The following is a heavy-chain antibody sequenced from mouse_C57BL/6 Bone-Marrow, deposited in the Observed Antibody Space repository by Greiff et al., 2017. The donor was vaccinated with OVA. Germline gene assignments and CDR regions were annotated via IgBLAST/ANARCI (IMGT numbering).Heavy chain of an antibody. J-gene: IGHJ4*01. Sequence: EVQRVESGGGLVQPGGSLKLSCAASGFTFSDYYMYWVRQTPEKRLEWVAYISNGGGSTYYPDTVKGRFTISRDNAKNTLYLQMSRLKSEDTAMYYCARHWGYGSIYYAMDYWGQGTSVTVSS. CDR2: ISNGGGST. V-gene: IGHV5-12*01. CDR1: GFTFSDYY. D-gene: IGHD1-1*01. CDR3: ARHWGYGSIYYAMDY.